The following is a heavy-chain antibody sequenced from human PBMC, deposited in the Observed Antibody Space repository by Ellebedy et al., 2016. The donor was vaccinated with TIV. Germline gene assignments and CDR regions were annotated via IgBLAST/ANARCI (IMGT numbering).Heavy chain of an antibody. CDR1: GGTFSSYA. J-gene: IGHJ6*02. CDR2: INPNSGGT. V-gene: IGHV1-2*04. Sequence: ASVKVSXXASGGTFSSYAISWVRQAPGQGLEWMGWINPNSGGTNYAQKFQGWVTMTRDTSISTAYMELSRLRSDDTAVYYCARAYGYGMDVWGQGTTVTVSS. D-gene: IGHD2-21*01. CDR3: ARAYGYGMDV.